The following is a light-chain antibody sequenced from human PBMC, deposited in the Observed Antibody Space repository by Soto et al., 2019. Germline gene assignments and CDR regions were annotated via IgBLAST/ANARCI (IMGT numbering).Light chain of an antibody. CDR1: QSVSSY. CDR3: QQRSNWPPLT. J-gene: IGKJ4*01. CDR2: DAS. V-gene: IGKV3-11*01. Sequence: EIVLTQSPATLSLSPGERATLSCRASQSVSSYLAWYQQKPGQAPRLLIYDASNRATGIPARFSGSGSGTDFTLTISSLEPEDFAVYYVQQRSNWPPLTFGGGTKVEIK.